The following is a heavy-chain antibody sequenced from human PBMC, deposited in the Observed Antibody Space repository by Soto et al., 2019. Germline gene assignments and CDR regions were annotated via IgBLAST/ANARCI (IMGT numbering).Heavy chain of an antibody. J-gene: IGHJ6*02. CDR3: VGKHLECFLERALITSYYYYXMDA. Sequence: SETLSLTCTVSGGSISSGDYYWSWIRQPPGKGLEWIGYIYYSGSTYYNPSLKSRVTISVDTSKNQFSLKLSSVTAADTAVYNFVGKHLECFLERALITSYYYYXMDAWDQATTVTVS. CDR2: IYYSGST. D-gene: IGHD3-3*01. CDR1: GGSISSGDYY. V-gene: IGHV4-30-4*01.